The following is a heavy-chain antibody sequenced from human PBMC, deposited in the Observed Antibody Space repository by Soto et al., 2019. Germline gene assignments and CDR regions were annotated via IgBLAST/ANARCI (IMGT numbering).Heavy chain of an antibody. J-gene: IGHJ4*02. CDR2: ISGYNGKT. Sequence: QVQLVQSGAEVKKRGASVKVSCKASGYMFNSYGMSWLRQAPGQGLEWIGWISGYNGKTDLAQKFQGRCTMTTEASTSTVYMDLTSLRFDDTALYYCARDETYTAGWYFEHWGQGTLVTVPS. CDR3: ARDETYTAGWYFEH. CDR1: GYMFNSYG. D-gene: IGHD6-19*01. V-gene: IGHV1-18*01.